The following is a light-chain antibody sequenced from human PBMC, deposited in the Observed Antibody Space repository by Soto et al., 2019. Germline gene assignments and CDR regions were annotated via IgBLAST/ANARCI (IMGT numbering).Light chain of an antibody. Sequence: QSVLVQPPSVSGAPGQRVTMSCTGSSSNSGAGYDVHWYQQLPGTAPKLLIYGNSNRPSGVPDRFSGSKSGTSASLAITGLQAEDEADYYCQSYDSSLSGYVVFGGGTKLTVL. V-gene: IGLV1-40*01. CDR2: GNS. CDR1: SSNSGAGYD. J-gene: IGLJ2*01. CDR3: QSYDSSLSGYVV.